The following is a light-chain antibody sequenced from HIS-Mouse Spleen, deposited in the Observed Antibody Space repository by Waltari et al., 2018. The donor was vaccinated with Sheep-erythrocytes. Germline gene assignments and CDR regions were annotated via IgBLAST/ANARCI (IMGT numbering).Light chain of an antibody. V-gene: IGLV3-1*01. J-gene: IGLJ1*01. CDR3: QAWDSSTYV. CDR2: QDS. Sequence: SYELTQPPSVSVSPGQTASITCSGDKLGDKYACWYQQKPGQSPVLVNYQDSKRPSGTPERFSGSNSGNTATLTISGTQAMDEADYYCQAWDSSTYVFGTGTKVTVL. CDR1: KLGDKY.